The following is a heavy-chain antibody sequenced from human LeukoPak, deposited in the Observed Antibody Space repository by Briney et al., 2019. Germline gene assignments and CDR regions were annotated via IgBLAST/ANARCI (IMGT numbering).Heavy chain of an antibody. Sequence: SETLSLTCTVSRGSISNYYWSWIRQPPGKGLECVGYVYYSGNPDHNPSLKSRVTISIDTSKNQFSLKLSSVTAADTAVYYCARDQYSGRFDYWGQGTLVTVSS. CDR1: RGSISNYY. D-gene: IGHD1-26*01. CDR3: ARDQYSGRFDY. J-gene: IGHJ4*02. V-gene: IGHV4-59*01. CDR2: VYYSGNP.